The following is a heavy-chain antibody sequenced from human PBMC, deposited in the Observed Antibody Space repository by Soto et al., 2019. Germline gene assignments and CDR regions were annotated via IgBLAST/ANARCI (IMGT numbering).Heavy chain of an antibody. J-gene: IGHJ6*02. CDR3: ARDWSGSYHFDYYGMDV. D-gene: IGHD1-26*01. CDR2: ISYDGSNK. CDR1: GFTFSSYA. V-gene: IGHV3-30-3*01. Sequence: GGSLRLSCAASGFTFSSYAMHWVRQAPGKGLEWVAVISYDGSNKYYADSVKGRFTISRDNSKNTLYLQMNSLRAEDTAVYYCARDWSGSYHFDYYGMDVWGQGTTVTVSS.